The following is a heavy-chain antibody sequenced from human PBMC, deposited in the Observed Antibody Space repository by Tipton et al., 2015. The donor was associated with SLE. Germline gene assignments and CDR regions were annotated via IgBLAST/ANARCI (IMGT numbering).Heavy chain of an antibody. Sequence: TLSLTCTVSGGSISSGDYYWSWIRQPPGKGLEWIGYIYYSGSTYYNPSLKSRVTISVDTSKNQFSLKLSSVTAADTAVYYCARGKSGSYLGYYYYMDVWGKGTTVTVSS. V-gene: IGHV4-30-4*01. D-gene: IGHD1-26*01. CDR1: GGSISSGDYY. J-gene: IGHJ6*03. CDR3: ARGKSGSYLGYYYYMDV. CDR2: IYYSGST.